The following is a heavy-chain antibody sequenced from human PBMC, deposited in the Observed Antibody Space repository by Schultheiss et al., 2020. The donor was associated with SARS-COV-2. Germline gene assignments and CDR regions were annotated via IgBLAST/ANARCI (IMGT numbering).Heavy chain of an antibody. CDR3: ARDGAPHSTLTYYYYGMDV. CDR2: IKQDGSEK. Sequence: GGSLRLSCAASGFTFSSYEMSWVRQAPGKGLEWVANIKQDGSEKYYVDSVKGRFTISRDNAKNSLYLQMNSLRAEDTAVYYCARDGAPHSTLTYYYYGMDVWGQGTTVTVSS. CDR1: GFTFSSYE. D-gene: IGHD2-2*01. J-gene: IGHJ6*02. V-gene: IGHV3-7*03.